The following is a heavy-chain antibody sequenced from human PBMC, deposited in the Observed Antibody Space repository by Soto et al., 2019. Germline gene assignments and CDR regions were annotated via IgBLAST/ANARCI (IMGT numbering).Heavy chain of an antibody. CDR1: GGTFSSYA. Sequence: QVQLVQSGAEVKKPGSSVKVSCKASGGTFSSYAISWVRQAPGQGLEWMGGIIPIFGTANYAQKFQGRVTXTXXXSXXTAYMGLSSLRSEDTAVYYCARPVPAAGYYYGMDVWGQGTTVTVSS. D-gene: IGHD2-2*01. CDR2: IIPIFGTA. V-gene: IGHV1-69*05. CDR3: ARPVPAAGYYYGMDV. J-gene: IGHJ6*02.